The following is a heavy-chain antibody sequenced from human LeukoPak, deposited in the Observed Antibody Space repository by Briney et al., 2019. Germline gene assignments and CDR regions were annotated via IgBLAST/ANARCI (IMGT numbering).Heavy chain of an antibody. Sequence: HSETLSLTCTVSGGSISGYYWSWIRQPAGKGLEWIGRIYTSGSTNYNPSLKSRVTMSVDTSRNQFSLRLSSVTAADTAMYYCAREAGNTQYFDYWGQGTLVTVSS. CDR3: AREAGNTQYFDY. J-gene: IGHJ4*02. D-gene: IGHD1-1*01. CDR2: IYTSGST. V-gene: IGHV4-4*07. CDR1: GGSISGYY.